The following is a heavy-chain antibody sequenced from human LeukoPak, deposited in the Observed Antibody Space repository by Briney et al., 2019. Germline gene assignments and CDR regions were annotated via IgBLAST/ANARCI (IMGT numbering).Heavy chain of an antibody. CDR3: ARDERYDSSGYPFDY. V-gene: IGHV1-2*02. CDR2: INPNGGDT. J-gene: IGHJ4*02. Sequence: ASVKVSCKASGYTFTGYFIHWVRQAPGQGLEWVGWINPNGGDTNYAQKFQGRVTMTRDTSISTAYMELSRLRSDDTAVYYCARDERYDSSGYPFDYWGQGTLVTVSS. CDR1: GYTFTGYF. D-gene: IGHD3-22*01.